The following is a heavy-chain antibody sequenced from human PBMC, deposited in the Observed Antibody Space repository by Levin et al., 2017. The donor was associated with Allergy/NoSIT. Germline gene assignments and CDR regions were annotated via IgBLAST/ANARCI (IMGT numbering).Heavy chain of an antibody. V-gene: IGHV3-64D*06. J-gene: IGHJ3*02. CDR2: ISDNGGST. CDR3: VISCSSSTCRSIDAYDI. Sequence: GESLKISCSASGFTFSRFPMHWVRQAPGKGLEYVSGISDNGGSTYYADSVKDRFTISRDNSKNTLYLQMSSLRIEDTAVFYCVISCSSSTCRSIDAYDIWGHGTMVTVSS. D-gene: IGHD2-2*01. CDR1: GFTFSRFP.